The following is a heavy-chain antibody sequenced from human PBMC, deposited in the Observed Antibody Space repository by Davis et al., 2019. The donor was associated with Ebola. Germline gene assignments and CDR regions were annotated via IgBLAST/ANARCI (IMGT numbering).Heavy chain of an antibody. CDR3: ARDSMVDGYYFDY. J-gene: IGHJ4*02. CDR2: IWYDGSLK. CDR1: GFIFRSSA. Sequence: PGGSLRLSCAASGFIFRSSAAHWVRQAPGKGLEWVAFIWYDGSLKYYADSVKDRFTISRDNSKNTLYLQMNSLRADDTAVYYCARDSMVDGYYFDYWGQGTLVTVSS. V-gene: IGHV3-33*01. D-gene: IGHD3-10*01.